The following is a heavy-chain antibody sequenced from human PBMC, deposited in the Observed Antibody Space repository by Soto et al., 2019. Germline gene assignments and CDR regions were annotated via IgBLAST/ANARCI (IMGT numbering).Heavy chain of an antibody. CDR3: ASPKIAFYNWFDP. CDR1: GGSISSGNYY. D-gene: IGHD3-3*02. CDR2: IYYSGST. J-gene: IGHJ5*02. V-gene: IGHV4-39*01. Sequence: PSETLSLTCTVSGGSISSGNYYWGWIRQPPGKGLEWIGSIYYSGSTYYNPSLKSRVTISVDTSKNQFSLKLSSVTAADTAVYYCASPKIAFYNWFDPWGQGTLVTVSS.